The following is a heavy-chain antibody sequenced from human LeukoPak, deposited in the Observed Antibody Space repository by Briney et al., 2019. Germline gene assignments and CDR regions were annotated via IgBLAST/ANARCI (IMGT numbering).Heavy chain of an antibody. CDR2: INHSGST. Sequence: PSETLSLTCGVYGGSFCGYYGSWLRQPPGKGLGWMGEINHSGSTNYTPSLKSRVPISVDTSKNQFPLKLSSVPAADTPVYYCAINPTAGYYYYYGMDVSGHGTTVTVSS. V-gene: IGHV4-34*01. J-gene: IGHJ6*02. CDR3: AINPTAGYYYYYGMDV. CDR1: GGSFCGYY.